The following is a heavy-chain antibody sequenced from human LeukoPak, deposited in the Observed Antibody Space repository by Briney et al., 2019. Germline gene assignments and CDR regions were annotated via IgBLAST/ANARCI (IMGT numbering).Heavy chain of an antibody. V-gene: IGHV3-33*01. CDR3: AREGSSWTNDY. CDR2: IWYDGSNK. Sequence: PGGSLRLSCAASGFTFSSYGMHWVRQAPGKGLEWVAVIWYDGSNKYYADSVKGRFAISRDNSKNTLYLQMNSLRAEDTAVYYCAREGSSWTNDYWGQGALVTVSS. J-gene: IGHJ4*02. CDR1: GFTFSSYG. D-gene: IGHD6-13*01.